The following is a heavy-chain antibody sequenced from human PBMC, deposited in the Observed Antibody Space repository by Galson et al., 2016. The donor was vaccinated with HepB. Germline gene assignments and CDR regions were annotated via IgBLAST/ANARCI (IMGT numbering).Heavy chain of an antibody. J-gene: IGHJ2*01. CDR2: INHDGSEK. CDR3: VRDHSSGWSFDL. D-gene: IGHD6-19*01. V-gene: IGHV3-7*01. Sequence: SLRLSCAASGFTISGYWMSWVRQAPGKGLEWVANINHDGSEKYIVDSVKGRFTMSRDNAKNSLDLQMNSLRVEDTAVYYCVRDHSSGWSFDLWGRGTLVTVSS. CDR1: GFTISGYW.